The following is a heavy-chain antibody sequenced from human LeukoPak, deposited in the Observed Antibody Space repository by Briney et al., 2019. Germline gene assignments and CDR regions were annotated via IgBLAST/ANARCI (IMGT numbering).Heavy chain of an antibody. Sequence: ASVKVSCKASGYTFDSYGISWVRQAPGRGLEWMGWISAYNENTNYAQKVQGRVIMTTDKSTSTAYMELRSLRSDDTAVYYCARESLPRYCNDIRCHYDHYGMDVWGQGTRVTVSS. V-gene: IGHV1-18*01. CDR1: GYTFDSYG. CDR3: ARESLPRYCNDIRCHYDHYGMDV. D-gene: IGHD3-22*01. CDR2: ISAYNENT. J-gene: IGHJ6*02.